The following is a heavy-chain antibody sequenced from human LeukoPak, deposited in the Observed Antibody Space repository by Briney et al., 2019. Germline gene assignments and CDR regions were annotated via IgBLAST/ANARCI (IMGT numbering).Heavy chain of an antibody. V-gene: IGHV3-23*01. CDR3: AKGARYYGSGPGLQNLYYFDY. D-gene: IGHD3-10*01. CDR2: VSGSGGST. J-gene: IGHJ4*02. Sequence: GGSLRLSCAASGFTFSSYAMSWVRQAPGKGLEWVSAVSGSGGSTYYADSVKGRFTISRDNSKNTLYLQMNSLRAEDTAVYYCAKGARYYGSGPGLQNLYYFDYWGQGTLVTVSS. CDR1: GFTFSSYA.